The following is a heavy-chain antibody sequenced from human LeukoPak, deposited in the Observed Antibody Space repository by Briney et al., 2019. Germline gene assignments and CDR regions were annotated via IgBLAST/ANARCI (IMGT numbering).Heavy chain of an antibody. J-gene: IGHJ4*02. Sequence: SETLSLTCSVSGGAISDYYWSWIRQPPGKGLEWIGYIHYSGSTNYNPSLKSRVTISVDTSKNQFPLKLTSVTAADTAVYYCARLLSDYFDSWGQGTLVTVSS. D-gene: IGHD3-10*01. V-gene: IGHV4-59*08. CDR3: ARLLSDYFDS. CDR1: GGAISDYY. CDR2: IHYSGST.